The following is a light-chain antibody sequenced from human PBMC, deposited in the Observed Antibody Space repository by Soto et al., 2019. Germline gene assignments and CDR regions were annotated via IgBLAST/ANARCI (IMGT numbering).Light chain of an antibody. CDR3: QSYDSSNHGV. J-gene: IGLJ3*02. Sequence: NFMLTQPHSVSESPGKTVTISCTRSSGSIATNYVQWFQQRPGSAPIIVIYEDDQRPSGVPDRFSGSIDSFSNSASLTISGLQTEDKADYYCQSYDSSNHGVFGGGTKLTVL. V-gene: IGLV6-57*03. CDR1: SGSIATNY. CDR2: EDD.